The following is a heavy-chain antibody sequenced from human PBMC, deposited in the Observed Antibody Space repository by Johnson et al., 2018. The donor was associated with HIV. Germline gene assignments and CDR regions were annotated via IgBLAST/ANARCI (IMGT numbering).Heavy chain of an antibody. D-gene: IGHD7-27*01. V-gene: IGHV3-7*05. CDR1: GFTFSSYW. Sequence: VQLVESGGGLVQPGGSLRLSCAASGFTFSSYWMSWVRQAPGKGLEWVANIKQDGSEKYYVDSVKGRFTISRDNAKNSLYLQMKSLRAEDTAVYYCARECNWGLEHDAFDIWGQGTMVTVSS. CDR3: ARECNWGLEHDAFDI. J-gene: IGHJ3*02. CDR2: IKQDGSEK.